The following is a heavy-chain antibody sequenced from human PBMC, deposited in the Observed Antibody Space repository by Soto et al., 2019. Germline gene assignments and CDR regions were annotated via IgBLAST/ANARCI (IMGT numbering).Heavy chain of an antibody. V-gene: IGHV1-69*13. CDR2: IIPIFGTA. D-gene: IGHD6-13*01. Sequence: GAPVEVSCKASGGTFRSYAISWVRQAPGQRLEWMGGIIPIFGTANYAQKFQGRVTITADESTSTAYMELSSLRSEDTAVYYCARHAPPGAAAGTWWEDYWGQGTLVTVSS. CDR3: ARHAPPGAAAGTWWEDY. J-gene: IGHJ4*02. CDR1: GGTFRSYA.